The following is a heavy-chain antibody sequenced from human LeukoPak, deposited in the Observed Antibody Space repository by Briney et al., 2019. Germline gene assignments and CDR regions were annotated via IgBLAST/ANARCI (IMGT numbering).Heavy chain of an antibody. D-gene: IGHD1-1*01. Sequence: GGSLRLSCAASGFIFSNYAMHWVRQAPGKGLEWVTGMWYDGSNKNYADSVKGRFTISRDTSKSTLYLQMNSLRGEDTAVYFCAKNEYNWNAPDGFGMWGQGTMVIVSS. CDR1: GFIFSNYA. CDR3: AKNEYNWNAPDGFGM. V-gene: IGHV3-30*02. CDR2: MWYDGSNK. J-gene: IGHJ3*02.